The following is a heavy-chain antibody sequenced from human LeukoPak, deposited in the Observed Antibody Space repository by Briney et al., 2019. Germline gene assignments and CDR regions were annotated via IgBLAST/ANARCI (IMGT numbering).Heavy chain of an antibody. D-gene: IGHD4-17*01. CDR2: IYDSGTT. CDR1: GGSISSGDYY. J-gene: IGHJ4*02. CDR3: ARLLRAAYGDYA. V-gene: IGHV4-30-4*01. Sequence: SESLSLTCTVSGGSISSGDYYWSWIRQPPGKGLEWIGYIYDSGTTYYSPSLKSRLTISVDTSKNQFSLKLSSVTAADTAVYYCARLLRAAYGDYAWGQGTLVTVSS.